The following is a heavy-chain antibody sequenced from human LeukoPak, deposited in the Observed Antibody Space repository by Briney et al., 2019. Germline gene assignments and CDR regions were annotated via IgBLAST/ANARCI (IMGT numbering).Heavy chain of an antibody. CDR1: GGSISSSSYY. J-gene: IGHJ4*02. CDR2: IYYSGST. V-gene: IGHV4-39*05. CDR3: AMVWGVEPLG. D-gene: IGHD3-10*01. Sequence: PSETPSLTCTVSGGSISSSSYYWGWIRQPPGKGLEWIGSIYYSGSTHYNPSLKSRVTISVDTSKNQFSLKLSSVTAADTAVYYCAMVWGVEPLGWGQGTLVTVSS.